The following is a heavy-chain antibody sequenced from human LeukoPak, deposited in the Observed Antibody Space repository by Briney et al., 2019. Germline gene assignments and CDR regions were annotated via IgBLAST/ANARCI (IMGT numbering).Heavy chain of an antibody. CDR2: ISSSGSTI. CDR3: ARVRPGYFDY. CDR1: GYTFSSNS. V-gene: IGHV3-48*02. Sequence: PGGSLRLSCAASGYTFSSNSMNWVRQAPGKGLEWVSYISSSGSTIYYADSVKGRFTTSRDNAKNSLYLQMNSLRDEDTAVYYCARVRPGYFDYWGQGTLVSVSS. J-gene: IGHJ4*02.